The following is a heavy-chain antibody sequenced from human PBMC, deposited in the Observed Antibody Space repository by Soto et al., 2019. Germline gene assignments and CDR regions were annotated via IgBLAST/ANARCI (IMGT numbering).Heavy chain of an antibody. CDR1: GYTFTSYD. Sequence: QVQLVQSGAEVKKPGASVKVSCKASGYTFTSYDINWVRQATGQGLEWMGWMNPNSGNTGYAQKFQGRVPMTRNTSISTAYMELSSLRSEDTAVYYCASSPDGYYYYGMDVWGQGTTVTVSS. J-gene: IGHJ6*02. CDR2: MNPNSGNT. V-gene: IGHV1-8*01. CDR3: ASSPDGYYYYGMDV.